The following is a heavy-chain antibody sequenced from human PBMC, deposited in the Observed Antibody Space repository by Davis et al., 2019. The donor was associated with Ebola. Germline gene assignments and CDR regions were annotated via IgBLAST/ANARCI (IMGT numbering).Heavy chain of an antibody. D-gene: IGHD3-22*01. V-gene: IGHV4-31*03. Sequence: PSETLSLTCTVSGGSISRGGSYWSWVRQVPGKGLEWIGYIYYRGSTYYKPSLKSRVTISLDTSKNQFFLNLSSVTAADAAVYYCARDLRYDSSGSDYYFYMDVWGKGTTVTVSS. CDR2: IYYRGST. J-gene: IGHJ6*03. CDR3: ARDLRYDSSGSDYYFYMDV. CDR1: GGSISRGGSY.